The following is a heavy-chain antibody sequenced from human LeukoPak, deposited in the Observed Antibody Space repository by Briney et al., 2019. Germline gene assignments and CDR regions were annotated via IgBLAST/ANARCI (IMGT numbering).Heavy chain of an antibody. D-gene: IGHD2-15*01. CDR3: ARDYRYYSGGRCYYYHGMDV. V-gene: IGHV4-59*01. J-gene: IGHJ6*02. CDR2: IYYSGST. Sequence: SETLSLTCTVSGGSISSYYWSWIRQPPGKGLEWIGYIYYSGSTNCNPSLKGRVTISVDTSKNQFSLKLSSATAADTAVYYCARDYRYYSGGRCYYYHGMDVWGQGTTVTVSS. CDR1: GGSISSYY.